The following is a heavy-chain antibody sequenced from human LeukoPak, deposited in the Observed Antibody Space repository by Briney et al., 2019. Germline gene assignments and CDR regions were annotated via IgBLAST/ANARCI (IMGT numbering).Heavy chain of an antibody. V-gene: IGHV3-23*01. CDR1: GFTFSSYA. Sequence: GGSLRLSCAASGFTFSSYAMSWVRQAPGKGLEWVSAISGSGGSTYYADSVKGRFTISRDNSKNTLYLQMNSLRAGDTAVYYCAKAARQTYYYYGMDVWGQGTTVTVSS. J-gene: IGHJ6*02. CDR2: ISGSGGST. CDR3: AKAARQTYYYYGMDV.